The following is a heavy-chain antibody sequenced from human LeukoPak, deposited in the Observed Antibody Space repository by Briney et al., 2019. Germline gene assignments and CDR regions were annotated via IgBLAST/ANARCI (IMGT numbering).Heavy chain of an antibody. D-gene: IGHD3-22*01. CDR1: GFAFSGYA. CDR3: ARHVVGVGFDY. CDR2: LSGSSSYI. V-gene: IGHV3-21*01. Sequence: GGSLRLSCAASGFAFSGYAMNWVRQAPGKGLEWVSSLSGSSSYIYYADSVKGRFTISRDNAKNSLYLQMNSLRAEDTAVYYCARHVVGVGFDYWGQGTLVTVSS. J-gene: IGHJ4*02.